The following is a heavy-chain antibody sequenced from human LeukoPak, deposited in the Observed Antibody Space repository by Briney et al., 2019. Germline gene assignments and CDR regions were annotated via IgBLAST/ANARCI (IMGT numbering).Heavy chain of an antibody. J-gene: IGHJ4*02. Sequence: ASVKVSCKASGYSFIGYSMHWVRQAPGQGLEWMGWINPNTGGTNYAQKFQGRVTMTRDTSISTAYMELSSLRSDDTAVYHCAREYVADGSPLFDYWGQGSLVTVSS. CDR2: INPNTGGT. CDR1: GYSFIGYS. V-gene: IGHV1-2*02. CDR3: AREYVADGSPLFDY. D-gene: IGHD6-19*01.